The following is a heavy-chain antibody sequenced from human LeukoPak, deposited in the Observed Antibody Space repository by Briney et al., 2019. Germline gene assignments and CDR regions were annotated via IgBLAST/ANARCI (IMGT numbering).Heavy chain of an antibody. D-gene: IGHD5-12*01. J-gene: IGHJ4*02. Sequence: ESLQISCKGSGYSFTSYWIGWVRQMPGKGLEWMGIIYPGDSDTRYSPSFQGQVTISADKSISTAYLQWSSLKASDTAMYYCARPGVATIWGYYFDYWGQGTLVTVSS. V-gene: IGHV5-51*01. CDR3: ARPGVATIWGYYFDY. CDR2: IYPGDSDT. CDR1: GYSFTSYW.